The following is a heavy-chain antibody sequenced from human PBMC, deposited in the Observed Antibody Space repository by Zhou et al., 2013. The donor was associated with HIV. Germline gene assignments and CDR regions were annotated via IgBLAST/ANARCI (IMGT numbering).Heavy chain of an antibody. CDR3: ARGQWYSSSPVHNWFDP. Sequence: QVQLVQSGAEVKKPGSSVKVSCKASGGTFSSYAISWVRQAPGQGLEWMGRIIPILGIANYAQKFQGRVTITADKSTSTAYMELSSLRSEDTAVYYCARGQWYSSSPVHNWFDPWGQGTLVTVSS. D-gene: IGHD6-6*01. CDR2: IIPILGIA. V-gene: IGHV1-69*04. J-gene: IGHJ5*02. CDR1: GGTFSSYA.